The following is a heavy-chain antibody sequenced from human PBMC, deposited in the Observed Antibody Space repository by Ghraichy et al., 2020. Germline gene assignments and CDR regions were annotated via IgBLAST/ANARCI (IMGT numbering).Heavy chain of an antibody. CDR2: IYYSGST. CDR3: ARVRERNVDTAMATFDY. D-gene: IGHD5-18*01. V-gene: IGHV4-59*01. CDR1: GGSISSYY. Sequence: SETLSLTCTVSGGSISSYYWSWIRQPPGKGLEWIGYIYYSGSTNYNPSLKSRVTISVDTSKNQFSLKLSSVTAADTAVYYCARVRERNVDTAMATFDYWGQGTLVTVSS. J-gene: IGHJ4*02.